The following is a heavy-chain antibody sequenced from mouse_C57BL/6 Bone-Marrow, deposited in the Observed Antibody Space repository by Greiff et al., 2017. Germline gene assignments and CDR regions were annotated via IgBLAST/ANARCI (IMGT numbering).Heavy chain of an antibody. V-gene: IGHV14-4*01. D-gene: IGHD1-2*01. CDR2: IDPENGAT. J-gene: IGHJ2*01. Sequence: VQLQQSGAELVRPGASVKLSCTASGFNIKDDYMHWVKQRPEQGLEWIGWIDPENGATEYASKFQGKATITADTSSNTAYLQLSSLTSEDTAVYYCNSITTDDFDYWGQGTTLTVSS. CDR1: GFNIKDDY. CDR3: NSITTDDFDY.